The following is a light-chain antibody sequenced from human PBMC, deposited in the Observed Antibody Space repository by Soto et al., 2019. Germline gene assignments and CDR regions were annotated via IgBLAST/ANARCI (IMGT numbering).Light chain of an antibody. V-gene: IGLV9-49*01. Sequence: QSVLTQPPSASASLGASVTLTCTLSSGYSNYKVDWYQQRPGKGPRFVMRVGTGGIVGSKGDGIPDSFSVLGSGLNRYLTIKNIQEEDESDYHCGADHGSGSNFVYVFGTGTKVTVL. J-gene: IGLJ1*01. CDR1: SGYSNYK. CDR2: VGTGGIVG. CDR3: GADHGSGSNFVYV.